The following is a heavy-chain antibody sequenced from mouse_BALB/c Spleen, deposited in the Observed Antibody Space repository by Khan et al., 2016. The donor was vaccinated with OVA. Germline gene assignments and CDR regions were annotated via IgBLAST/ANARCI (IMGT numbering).Heavy chain of an antibody. V-gene: IGHV3-1*02. D-gene: IGHD1-2*01. CDR2: IRYSGST. CDR1: GYSITSGYG. CDR3: ARTARITY. Sequence: EVQLVQSGPGLVKPSQSLSLTCTATGYSITSGYGWNWIRQPPGNKLEWMGYIRYSGSTNYNPSLKSRTSITRDTSKNQFFLQLNSVTTEDTATCYCARTARITYWGQGTTVTVSS. J-gene: IGHJ2*01.